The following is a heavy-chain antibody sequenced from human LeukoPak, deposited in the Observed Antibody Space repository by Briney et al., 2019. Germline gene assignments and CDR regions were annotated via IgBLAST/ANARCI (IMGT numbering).Heavy chain of an antibody. CDR3: ARRIRLRWYTFDY. J-gene: IGHJ4*02. D-gene: IGHD4-23*01. Sequence: SETLSLTCAVYGGSFSGYYWSWIRQPPGKGLEWIGEINHSGSTNYNPSLKSRVTISVDTSKSQFSLKLSSVTAADTAVYYCARRIRLRWYTFDYWGQGTLVTVPS. CDR2: INHSGST. V-gene: IGHV4-34*01. CDR1: GGSFSGYY.